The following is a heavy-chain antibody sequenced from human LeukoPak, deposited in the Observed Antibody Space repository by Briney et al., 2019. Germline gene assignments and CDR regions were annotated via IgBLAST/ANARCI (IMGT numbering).Heavy chain of an antibody. D-gene: IGHD2-2*01. CDR2: FDPEDGET. CDR3: ATFGVAQYCSSTSCYLSGGY. J-gene: IGHJ4*02. Sequence: ASVKVSCKVSGYTLTELSMHWVRQAPGKGLERMGGFDPEDGETIYAQKFQGRVTMTEDTSTDTAYMELSSLRSEATAVYYCATFGVAQYCSSTSCYLSGGYWGQGTLVTVSS. CDR1: GYTLTELS. V-gene: IGHV1-24*01.